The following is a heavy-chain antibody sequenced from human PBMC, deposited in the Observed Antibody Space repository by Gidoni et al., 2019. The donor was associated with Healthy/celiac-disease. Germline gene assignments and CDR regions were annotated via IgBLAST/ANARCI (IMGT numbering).Heavy chain of an antibody. J-gene: IGHJ4*02. CDR2: IIPIFGTA. CDR3: ARDGTIAVAGTWFDY. D-gene: IGHD6-19*01. V-gene: IGHV1-69*01. Sequence: QVQLVQSGAEVKKPGSSVNVSCKASGGPFSSYAISWVRQAPGQGLEWMGGIIPIFGTANYAQKFQGRVTITADESTSTAYMELSSLRSEDTAVYYCARDGTIAVAGTWFDYWGQGTLVTVSS. CDR1: GGPFSSYA.